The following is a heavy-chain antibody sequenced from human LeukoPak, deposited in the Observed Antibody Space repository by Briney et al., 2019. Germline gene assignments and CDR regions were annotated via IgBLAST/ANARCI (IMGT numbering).Heavy chain of an antibody. CDR3: AKVHLLPSYYYYGMDV. V-gene: IGHV3-7*03. J-gene: IGHJ6*02. Sequence: PGGSLRLSCAASGFTFSSYWMSWVRQAPGKGLEWVANIKQDGSEKYYVDSVKGRFTISRDNAKNSLYLQMNSLRAEDTAVYYCAKVHLLPSYYYYGMDVWGQGTTVTVSS. D-gene: IGHD2-15*01. CDR1: GFTFSSYW. CDR2: IKQDGSEK.